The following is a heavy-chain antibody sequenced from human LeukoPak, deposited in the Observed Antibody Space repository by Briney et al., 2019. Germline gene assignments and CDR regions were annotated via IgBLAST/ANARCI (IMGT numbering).Heavy chain of an antibody. Sequence: PGGSLRLSCAASGFTFSTYDMNWVRQAPGKGLEWVSYISSSGSTIYFADSVQGRFTISRDNAKNSLYLQMNSLRGEDTAVYYCARAQYGGSLVYHYYMDVWGKGTTVTISS. V-gene: IGHV3-48*03. CDR1: GFTFSTYD. CDR2: ISSSGSTI. D-gene: IGHD5-12*01. CDR3: ARAQYGGSLVYHYYMDV. J-gene: IGHJ6*03.